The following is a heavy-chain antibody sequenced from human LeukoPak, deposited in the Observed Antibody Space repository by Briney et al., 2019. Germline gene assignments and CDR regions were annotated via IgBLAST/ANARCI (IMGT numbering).Heavy chain of an antibody. V-gene: IGHV1-18*01. J-gene: IGHJ4*02. Sequence: ASVKVSCKASGYTFTSYGIRWVRQAPGQGLAWMGWISAYNGNTNYAQKLQGRVTMTTDTSTSTAYMELRSLRSDDTAVYYCARRRSGRDGYNFGYWGQGTLVTVSS. CDR2: ISAYNGNT. CDR1: GYTFTSYG. CDR3: ARRRSGRDGYNFGY. D-gene: IGHD5-24*01.